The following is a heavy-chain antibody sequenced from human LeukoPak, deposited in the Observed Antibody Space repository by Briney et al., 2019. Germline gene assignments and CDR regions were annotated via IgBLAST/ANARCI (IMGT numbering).Heavy chain of an antibody. D-gene: IGHD4-23*01. J-gene: IGHJ4*02. CDR3: ARGARKGDDYGGFFDY. V-gene: IGHV3-7*01. Sequence: PGGSLRLSCAASGFTFSSYGMHWVRQAPGKGLEWVANIKQDGTEKYYVDSVKGRFTISRDNAKNSLYLQMNSLRAEDTAVYYCARGARKGDDYGGFFDYWGQGTLVTVSS. CDR1: GFTFSSYG. CDR2: IKQDGTEK.